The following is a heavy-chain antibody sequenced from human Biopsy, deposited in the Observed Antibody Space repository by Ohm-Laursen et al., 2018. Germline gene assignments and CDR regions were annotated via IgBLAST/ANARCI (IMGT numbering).Heavy chain of an antibody. Sequence: SLRLSCSASGFNFDSYAMTWVRQAPGRGLECVSVISGSGAYTYYADSVRGRFTISRDNSKNMVYLQMGSLTVEDTAVYYCAKVHDSGYYYYSMDVWGQGTTVTVSS. CDR1: GFNFDSYA. J-gene: IGHJ6*02. CDR3: AKVHDSGYYYYSMDV. V-gene: IGHV3-23*01. D-gene: IGHD3-16*01. CDR2: ISGSGAYT.